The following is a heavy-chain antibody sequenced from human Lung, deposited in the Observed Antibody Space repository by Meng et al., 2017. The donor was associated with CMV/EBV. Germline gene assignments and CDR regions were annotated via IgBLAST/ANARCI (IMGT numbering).Heavy chain of an antibody. J-gene: IGHJ4*02. CDR1: GFTFDELG. V-gene: IGHV3-20*04. CDR3: AKGAQQLIFDY. CDR2: ITWNGGMT. D-gene: IGHD6-13*01. Sequence: GGSLRLSCAASGFTFDELGMSWVRQGPGKGLEWVSGITWNGGMTGYADSVKGRFTISRDNSKNTLYLQMNSLRSEDTAVYYCAKGAQQLIFDYWGQGTLVXVSS.